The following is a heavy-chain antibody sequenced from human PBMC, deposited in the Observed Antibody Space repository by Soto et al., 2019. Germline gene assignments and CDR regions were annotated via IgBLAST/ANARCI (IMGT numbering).Heavy chain of an antibody. Sequence: EVQLVESGEGLVQPGGSMRLSCAASGFTFSSYAIHWVRQAPGKGLEYVSGISSNGGSTYYVDSVKGRFTISRDNSKNTLYLQMGSMRAEDMAVYYCARAIYAGGWYYCDFWGQGTLVTVSS. CDR2: ISSNGGST. CDR3: ARAIYAGGWYYCDF. J-gene: IGHJ4*02. CDR1: GFTFSSYA. D-gene: IGHD6-19*01. V-gene: IGHV3-64*02.